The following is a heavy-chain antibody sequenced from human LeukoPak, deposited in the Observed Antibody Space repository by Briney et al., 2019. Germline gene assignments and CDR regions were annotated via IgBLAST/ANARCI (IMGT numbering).Heavy chain of an antibody. CDR2: VKQDGSEK. CDR1: GFTFSSYW. V-gene: IGHV3-7*01. J-gene: IGHJ3*02. Sequence: GGSLRLSCAASGFTFSSYWMSWVRQAPGKGLEWVANVKQDGSEKYYVDSVKGRFTISRDNAKNSLYLQMNSLRAEDTAVYYCARDRGYYDYVWGSYRQGDAFDIWGQGTMVTVSS. CDR3: ARDRGYYDYVWGSYRQGDAFDI. D-gene: IGHD3-16*02.